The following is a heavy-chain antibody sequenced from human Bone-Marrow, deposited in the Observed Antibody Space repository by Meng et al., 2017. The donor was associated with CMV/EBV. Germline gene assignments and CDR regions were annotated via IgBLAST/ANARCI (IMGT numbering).Heavy chain of an antibody. V-gene: IGHV1-2*02. CDR2: INPNSGGT. J-gene: IGHJ3*02. CDR3: ARYYSSSWIDAFDI. D-gene: IGHD6-13*01. Sequence: ASVKVSCKSFGYTFTAYFVHWVRQAPGQGLEWMGWINPNSGGTNYAQKFQGRVTMTRDTSISTAYMELSRLRSDDTAVYYCARYYSSSWIDAFDIWGQGTMVTVSS. CDR1: GYTFTAYF.